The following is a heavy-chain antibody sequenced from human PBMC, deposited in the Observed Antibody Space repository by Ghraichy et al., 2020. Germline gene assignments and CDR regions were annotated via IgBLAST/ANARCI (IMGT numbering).Heavy chain of an antibody. CDR3: AKFGDQGY. CDR2: ITGSGGTT. Sequence: GGSLRLSCAASGFTFSSYVMTWVRQAPGKGLEWVSGITGSGGTTSHADSVKGRFTISRDNSKNTLYLQMNSLRAEDTAIYYCAKFGDQGYWGQGTLVTVSS. CDR1: GFTFSSYV. J-gene: IGHJ4*02. D-gene: IGHD3-16*01. V-gene: IGHV3-23*01.